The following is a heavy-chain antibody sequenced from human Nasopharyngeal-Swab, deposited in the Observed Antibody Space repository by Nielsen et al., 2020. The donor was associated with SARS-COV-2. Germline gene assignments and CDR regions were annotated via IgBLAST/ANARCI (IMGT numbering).Heavy chain of an antibody. CDR2: IYYTGST. Sequence: SETLSFTCTVSGDSISNDYWSWIRQAPGEGLEWIGYIYYTGSTHYNPSLKSRVTISVDRSKNQFSLNLSSVTAADTAVYYCARAPALRGHSNMDVWGKGTTVTVSS. CDR3: ARAPALRGHSNMDV. CDR1: GDSISNDY. J-gene: IGHJ6*03. D-gene: IGHD2-15*01. V-gene: IGHV4-59*01.